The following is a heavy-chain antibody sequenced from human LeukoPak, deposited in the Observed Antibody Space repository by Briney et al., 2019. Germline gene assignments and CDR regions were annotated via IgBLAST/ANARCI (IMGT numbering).Heavy chain of an antibody. CDR3: ARGMSSGFEMRDAFDI. D-gene: IGHD5-12*01. CDR1: GYTFTSYG. Sequence: ASVKVSCKASGYTFTSYGISWVRQAPGQGLEWMGWISAYNGNTNYAQKLQGRVTMTTDTSTSTAYMELRSLRSDDTAVYYCARGMSSGFEMRDAFDIWGQGTMVTVSS. CDR2: ISAYNGNT. V-gene: IGHV1-18*01. J-gene: IGHJ3*02.